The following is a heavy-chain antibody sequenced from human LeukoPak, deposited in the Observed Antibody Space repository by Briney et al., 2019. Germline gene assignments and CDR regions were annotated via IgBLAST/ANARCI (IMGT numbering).Heavy chain of an antibody. V-gene: IGHV4-30-4*01. J-gene: IGHJ4*02. Sequence: SQTLCLTSAVSLGSISSGDYYRSWIRLPPGKGLVSIGYIFYSGDTYYNPSLKSRVTISVDTSYNQFSLRLSSVTAADTAVYYCARILRGFYDSSGYSDYWGQGTLVTVSS. CDR3: ARILRGFYDSSGYSDY. CDR1: LGSISSGDYY. D-gene: IGHD3-22*01. CDR2: IFYSGDT.